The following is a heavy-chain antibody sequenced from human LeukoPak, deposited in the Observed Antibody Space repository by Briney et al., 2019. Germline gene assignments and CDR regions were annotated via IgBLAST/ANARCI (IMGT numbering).Heavy chain of an antibody. Sequence: PGGSLRLSCAASGFTFSSYSMNWVRQAPGKGLEWVSSISSSSSYIYYADSVKGRFTISRDNAKNSLYLQMNSLRAEDTAVYYCARDRAPDIVVVPAAATDDYWGQGTLVTVSS. J-gene: IGHJ4*02. CDR2: ISSSSSYI. CDR1: GFTFSSYS. D-gene: IGHD2-2*01. V-gene: IGHV3-21*01. CDR3: ARDRAPDIVVVPAAATDDY.